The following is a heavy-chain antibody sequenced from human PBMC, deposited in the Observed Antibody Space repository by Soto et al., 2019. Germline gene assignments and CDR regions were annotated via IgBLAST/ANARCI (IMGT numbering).Heavy chain of an antibody. V-gene: IGHV4-59*06. Sequence: SETLSLTCTVSGGSIISYYWSWIRQHPGKGLEWIGYIYYSGSTYYNPSLKSRVTISVDTSKNQFSLKLSSVTAADTAVYYCARGVDYDILTGHTHIHDYWGQGTLVTVSS. J-gene: IGHJ4*02. CDR3: ARGVDYDILTGHTHIHDY. CDR1: GGSIISYY. D-gene: IGHD3-9*01. CDR2: IYYSGST.